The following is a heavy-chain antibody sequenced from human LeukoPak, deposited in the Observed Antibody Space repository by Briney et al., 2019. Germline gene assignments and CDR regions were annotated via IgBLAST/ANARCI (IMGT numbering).Heavy chain of an antibody. J-gene: IGHJ4*02. CDR1: GFTFSSCW. CDR2: IKQDGSEK. CDR3: ARQGYSYALYYFDY. Sequence: GGSLRLSCAASGFTFSSCWMSWVRQAPGKGLEWVANIKQDGSEKYYVDSVKGRFTISRDNAKNSLYLQMNSLRAEDTAVYYCARQGYSYALYYFDYWGQGTLVTVSS. D-gene: IGHD5-18*01. V-gene: IGHV3-7*01.